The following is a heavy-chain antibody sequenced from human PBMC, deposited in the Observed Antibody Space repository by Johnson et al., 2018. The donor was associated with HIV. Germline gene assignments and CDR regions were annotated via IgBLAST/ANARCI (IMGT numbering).Heavy chain of an antibody. J-gene: IGHJ3*02. V-gene: IGHV3-30*02. Sequence: QVQLVESGGGLVQPGGSLRLSCAASGFTFSTYGMHWVRQAPGRGLEWVAVIWFDGSIQYYADSVKGRFTISRDNSKNTLYLQMNSLRTEDTAVYYCAKEYFDIWGQGTMVTVSS. CDR2: IWFDGSIQ. CDR3: AKEYFDI. CDR1: GFTFSTYG.